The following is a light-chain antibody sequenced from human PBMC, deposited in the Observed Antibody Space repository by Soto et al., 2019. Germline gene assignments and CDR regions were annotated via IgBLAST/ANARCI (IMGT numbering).Light chain of an antibody. CDR3: QQYGKLPRT. CDR2: GAS. V-gene: IGKV3-20*01. J-gene: IGKJ1*01. Sequence: EIVLTQSPGTLSLSPGERATLSCRASQIVGGDTLAWFQQRPGQAPRLVIYGASNRAAGIPDRFSGSGSGTDFTLTVSRLEPEDFAVYYCQQYGKLPRTFGQGTKVDIK. CDR1: QIVGGDT.